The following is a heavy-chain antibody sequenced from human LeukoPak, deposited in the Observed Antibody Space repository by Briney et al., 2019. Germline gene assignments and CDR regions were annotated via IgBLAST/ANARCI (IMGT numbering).Heavy chain of an antibody. D-gene: IGHD3-10*01. CDR2: IYYSGST. CDR1: GGSISSYY. Sequence: SETLSLTCTVSGGSISSYYWSWIRQPPGKGLEWVVYIYYSGSTNYNPSLKSRVTISVDTSKNQFSLKLSSVTAADTAVYYCARDRRGYGSGSYYRIGGQFDPWGQGTLVTVSS. J-gene: IGHJ5*02. V-gene: IGHV4-59*01. CDR3: ARDRRGYGSGSYYRIGGQFDP.